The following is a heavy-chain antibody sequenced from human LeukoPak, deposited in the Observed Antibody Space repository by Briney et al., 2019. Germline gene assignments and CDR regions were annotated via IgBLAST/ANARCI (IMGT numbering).Heavy chain of an antibody. J-gene: IGHJ4*02. CDR2: IYHSGST. CDR3: ARVGGLVSSFDY. D-gene: IGHD3-3*01. Sequence: PSETLSLTCAVSGGSISSSNWWSWVRQPPGKGLEWIGEIYHSGSTNYNPSPKSRVTISVDKSKNQFSLKLSSVTAADTAVYYCARVGGLVSSFDYWGQGTLVTVSS. V-gene: IGHV4-4*02. CDR1: GGSISSSNW.